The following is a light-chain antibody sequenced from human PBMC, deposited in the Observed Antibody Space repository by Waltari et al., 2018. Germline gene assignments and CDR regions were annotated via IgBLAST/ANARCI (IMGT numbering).Light chain of an antibody. CDR1: QSISGTY. Sequence: EIVVTQSPDTLSLSPGERATLSCGASQSISGTYLAWYQQKPGQAPRLLIYGASSRATGIPDRFRGSGSATDFTLTISRLEPEDFAFYYCQQYGGSPPYTFGQGTKLEIK. J-gene: IGKJ2*01. CDR2: GAS. CDR3: QQYGGSPPYT. V-gene: IGKV3-20*01.